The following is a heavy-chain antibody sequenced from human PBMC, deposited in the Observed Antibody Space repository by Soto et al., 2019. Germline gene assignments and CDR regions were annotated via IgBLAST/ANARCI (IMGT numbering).Heavy chain of an antibody. Sequence: SETLSLTCAVYGGSFSGYYWSWIRQPPGKGLEWIGEINHSGSTNYNPSLKSRVTITVDTSKNQFSLKLSSVTAADTAVYYCAREWVAAAGTRFYYYYYGTDVWGQGTTVTVSS. D-gene: IGHD6-13*01. V-gene: IGHV4-34*01. CDR2: INHSGST. CDR3: AREWVAAAGTRFYYYYYGTDV. J-gene: IGHJ6*02. CDR1: GGSFSGYY.